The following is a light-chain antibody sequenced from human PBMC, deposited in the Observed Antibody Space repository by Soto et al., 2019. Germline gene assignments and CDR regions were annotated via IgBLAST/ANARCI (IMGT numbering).Light chain of an antibody. CDR1: QSFSSN. Sequence: ELVMTQSPATLSVSPGERATLSCRASQSFSSNAAWYQQKPGQAPRLLIYDASNRATGIPARFSGSGSETDFTLTISSLEPEDFAVYYCQQRSYWPTFGQGTKVDI. CDR2: DAS. V-gene: IGKV3-11*01. J-gene: IGKJ1*01. CDR3: QQRSYWPT.